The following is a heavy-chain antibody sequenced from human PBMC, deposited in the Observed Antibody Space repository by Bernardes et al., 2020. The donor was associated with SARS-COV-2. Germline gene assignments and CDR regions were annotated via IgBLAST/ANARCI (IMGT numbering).Heavy chain of an antibody. CDR1: GGSFSGY. CDR3: TRHGGRHFDF. CDR2: INHSGGT. V-gene: IGHV4-34*01. D-gene: IGHD2-15*01. J-gene: IGHJ4*02. Sequence: QSLTSAFYGGSFSGYWSWIRQPPGKGLEWIGEINHSGGTKYNPSLKSRVSISVDTSKNQFSLRLNSVTAADTAVYYCTRHGGRHFDFWDQGTLVTVSS.